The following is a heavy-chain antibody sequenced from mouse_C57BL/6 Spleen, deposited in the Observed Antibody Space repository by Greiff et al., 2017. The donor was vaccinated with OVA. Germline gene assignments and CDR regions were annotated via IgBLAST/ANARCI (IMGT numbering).Heavy chain of an antibody. CDR1: GYSITSGYY. D-gene: IGHD1-1*01. CDR3: SRTYGSSPAWFAY. CDR2: ISYDGSN. V-gene: IGHV3-6*01. J-gene: IGHJ3*01. Sequence: ESGPGLVKPSQSLSLTCSVTGYSITSGYYWNWIRQFPGNKLEWMGYISYDGSNNYNPSLKNRISITRDTSKNQFFLKLNSVTTEDTATDDCSRTYGSSPAWFAYWGQGTLVTVSA.